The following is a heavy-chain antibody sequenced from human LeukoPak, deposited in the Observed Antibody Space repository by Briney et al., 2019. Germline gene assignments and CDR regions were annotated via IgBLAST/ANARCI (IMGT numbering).Heavy chain of an antibody. CDR2: IYYSGST. V-gene: IGHV4-39*07. D-gene: IGHD3-10*01. Sequence: KSSETLSLTCTVSGGSISSSSYYWGWIRQPPGKGLEWIGSIYYSGSTYYNPSLKSRVTISVDTSKNQFSLKLSSVTAADTAVYYYARVGALWFGESIWGQGTMVTVSS. J-gene: IGHJ3*02. CDR3: ARVGALWFGESI. CDR1: GGSISSSSYY.